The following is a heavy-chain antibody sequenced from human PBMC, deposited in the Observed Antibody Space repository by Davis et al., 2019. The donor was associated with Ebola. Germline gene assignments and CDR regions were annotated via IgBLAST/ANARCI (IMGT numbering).Heavy chain of an antibody. V-gene: IGHV7-4-1*02. CDR1: GYTFTSYG. D-gene: IGHD2-21*02. CDR3: ARGSARAYCGGDCYSGPFDY. CDR2: INTNTGNP. J-gene: IGHJ4*02. Sequence: ASVKVSCKASGYTFTSYGISWVRQAPGQGLEWMGWINTNTGNPTYAQGFTGRFVFSLDTSVSTAYLQISSLKAEDTAVYYCARGSARAYCGGDCYSGPFDYWGQGTLVTVSS.